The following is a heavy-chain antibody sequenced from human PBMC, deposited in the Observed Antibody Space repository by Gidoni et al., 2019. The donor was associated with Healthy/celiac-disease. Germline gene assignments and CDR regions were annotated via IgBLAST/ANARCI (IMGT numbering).Heavy chain of an antibody. CDR2: ISAYNGNT. Sequence: QVQLVQSGAEVKKPGASVKVSCKASGYTFTSYGISWVRQAPGQGLEGMGWISAYNGNTNYAQKRQGRVTMTTDTSTSTVYMELRSLRSDDTAVYYCARDRLEGVSGDAFDIWGQGTMVTVSS. D-gene: IGHD3-3*01. J-gene: IGHJ3*02. CDR3: ARDRLEGVSGDAFDI. CDR1: GYTFTSYG. V-gene: IGHV1-18*01.